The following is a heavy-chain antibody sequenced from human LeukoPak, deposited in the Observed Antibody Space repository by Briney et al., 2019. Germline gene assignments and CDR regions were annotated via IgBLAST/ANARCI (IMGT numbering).Heavy chain of an antibody. CDR3: AREACSGGSCPDAFDI. Sequence: ASVKVSCKASGYTFTGYYLHWVRQAPGQGLEWMGWINPNSGGTNYAQRFQGRVTMTRDTSISTAYMELSRLRSDDTAVYYCAREACSGGSCPDAFDIWGQGTVVTVSS. CDR1: GYTFTGYY. V-gene: IGHV1-2*02. CDR2: INPNSGGT. D-gene: IGHD2-15*01. J-gene: IGHJ3*02.